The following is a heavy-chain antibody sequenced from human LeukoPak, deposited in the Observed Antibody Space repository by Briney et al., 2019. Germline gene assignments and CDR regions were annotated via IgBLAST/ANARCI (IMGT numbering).Heavy chain of an antibody. CDR1: GFTFSSYG. CDR3: AKRITYDSSGYPFDY. CDR2: ISGSGGST. J-gene: IGHJ4*02. Sequence: PGGSLRLSCAASGFTFSSYGMHCVRQAPGKGLEWVSAISGSGGSTYYADSVKGRFTISRDNSKNTLYLQMNSLRAEDTAVYYCAKRITYDSSGYPFDYWGQGTLVTVSS. V-gene: IGHV3-23*01. D-gene: IGHD3-22*01.